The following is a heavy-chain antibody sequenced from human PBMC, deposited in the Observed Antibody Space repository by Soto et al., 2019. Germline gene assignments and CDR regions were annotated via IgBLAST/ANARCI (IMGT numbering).Heavy chain of an antibody. V-gene: IGHV4-39*01. CDR2: VHDTGTT. CDR1: GGSVSSGGNY. Sequence: QLQLQESGPGLVKPSETLSLTCAVSGGSVSSGGNYWGWIRQSPGKGLEWIGSVHDTGTTPYNPSLTSRVTISVDTSKNQFSLNVSSVTAADTAVYYCARGLSSPSAAGVWGQGTLVTVSS. D-gene: IGHD6-6*01. CDR3: ARGLSSPSAAGV. J-gene: IGHJ4*02.